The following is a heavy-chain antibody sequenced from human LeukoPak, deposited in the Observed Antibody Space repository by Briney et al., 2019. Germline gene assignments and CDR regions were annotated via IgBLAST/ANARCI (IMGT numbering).Heavy chain of an antibody. CDR3: ARGPGYYGSGSYLWFDP. CDR1: GGSFSGYY. D-gene: IGHD3-10*01. J-gene: IGHJ5*02. V-gene: IGHV4-34*01. CDR2: INHSGST. Sequence: PSETLSLTCAVYGGSFSGYYWSWIRQPPGKGLEWVGEINHSGSTNYNPSLKSRVTISVDTSKNRFSLKLSSVTAADTAVYYCARGPGYYGSGSYLWFDPWRQGTLVTVSS.